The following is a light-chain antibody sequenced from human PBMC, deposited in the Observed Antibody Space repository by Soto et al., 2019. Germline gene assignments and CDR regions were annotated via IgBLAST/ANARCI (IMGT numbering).Light chain of an antibody. Sequence: VMTQSPATLSVSPGESATLSCRASQSISNNLAWYQQTPGQAPRLLMYDASTRATGIPDRFSGSGSGAEFTLTISSLQSEDLAVYYCQQYNNWPRTFGQGTKV. CDR2: DAS. J-gene: IGKJ1*01. CDR1: QSISNN. V-gene: IGKV3-15*01. CDR3: QQYNNWPRT.